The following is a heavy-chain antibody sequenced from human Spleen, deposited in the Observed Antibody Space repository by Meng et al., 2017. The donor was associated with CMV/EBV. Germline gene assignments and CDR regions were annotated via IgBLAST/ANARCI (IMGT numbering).Heavy chain of an antibody. J-gene: IGHJ3*02. CDR2: ISSSGNTI. D-gene: IGHD3-3*01. CDR3: VGRTIFGVVIPGAFDN. CDR1: GFTFSSYE. Sequence: GGSLRLSCAASGFTFSSYEMNWVRQAPGKGLEWVSYISSSGNTIYYADSVKGRFTISRDNAKNSLYLQMNSLRAEDTAVYYCVGRTIFGVVIPGAFDNWGQGTMVTVSS. V-gene: IGHV3-48*03.